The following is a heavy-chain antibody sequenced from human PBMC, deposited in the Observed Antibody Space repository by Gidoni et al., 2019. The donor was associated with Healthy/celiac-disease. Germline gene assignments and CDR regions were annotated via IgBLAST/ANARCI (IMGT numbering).Heavy chain of an antibody. CDR2: ISYDGSNK. Sequence: QVQLVVSGGGVVLPGRSLRLSCAASGFTFSSYGMHWVRQAPGKGLGWVAVISYDGSNKYYADSVKGRFTISRDNSKNTLYLQMNSLRAEDTAVYYCANSGSYGARRGAFDIWGQGTMVTVSS. J-gene: IGHJ3*02. CDR1: GFTFSSYG. D-gene: IGHD1-26*01. V-gene: IGHV3-30*18. CDR3: ANSGSYGARRGAFDI.